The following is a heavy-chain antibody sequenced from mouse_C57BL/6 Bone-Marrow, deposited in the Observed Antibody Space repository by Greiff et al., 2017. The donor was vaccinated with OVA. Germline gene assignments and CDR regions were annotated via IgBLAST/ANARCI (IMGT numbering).Heavy chain of an antibody. D-gene: IGHD2-4*01. Sequence: QVQLKQPGAELVRPGTSVKLSCKASGYTFTSYWMHWVKQRPGQGLEWIGVIDPSDSYTNYNQKFKGKATLTVDTSSSTAYMQLSSLTSEDSAVYYCARHYYDYDVTYWYFDVWGTGTTVTVSS. V-gene: IGHV1-59*01. CDR1: GYTFTSYW. CDR3: ARHYYDYDVTYWYFDV. J-gene: IGHJ1*03. CDR2: IDPSDSYT.